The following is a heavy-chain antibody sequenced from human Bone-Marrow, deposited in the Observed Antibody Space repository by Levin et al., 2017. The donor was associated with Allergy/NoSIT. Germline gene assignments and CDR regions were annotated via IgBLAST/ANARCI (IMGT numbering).Heavy chain of an antibody. D-gene: IGHD5-18*01. CDR1: GFTFSDYS. CDR2: ITSGSTV. CDR3: ARAIAWVQLFDF. V-gene: IGHV3-69-1*02. Sequence: GGSLRLSCAASGFTFSDYSLGWVRQAPGKGLEWISYITSGSTVYYADSVKGRFTISRDNTQNSLYLQMSSLRADDTAVYYCARAIAWVQLFDFWGQGILVTVSS. J-gene: IGHJ4*02.